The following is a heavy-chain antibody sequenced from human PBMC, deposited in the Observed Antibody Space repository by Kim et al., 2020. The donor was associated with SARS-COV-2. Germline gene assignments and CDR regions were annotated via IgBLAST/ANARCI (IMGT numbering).Heavy chain of an antibody. D-gene: IGHD5-12*01. CDR1: GGSISSYY. J-gene: IGHJ5*02. CDR2: IYYSGST. V-gene: IGHV4-59*08. Sequence: SETLSLTCTVSGGSISSYYWSWIRQPPGKGLEWIGYIYYSGSTNYNPSLKSRGTISVDTSNNQFSLKLSSVTAADTAVNYCARQVATINSWFDPWGKGT. CDR3: ARQVATINSWFDP.